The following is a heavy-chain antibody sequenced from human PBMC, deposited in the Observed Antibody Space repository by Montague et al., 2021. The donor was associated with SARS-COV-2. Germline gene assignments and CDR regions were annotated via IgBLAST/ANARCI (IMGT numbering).Heavy chain of an antibody. J-gene: IGHJ6*03. Sequence: SETLSLTCAVYGGSFSCYYWSWIRQPPGTGLEWIGEINNSGSTNYNPSLKRRGTISVDTSKNQFSLKLSSVTAADTAVYYCAGGGEGISDIVVVPPALYYYYYMDVWGKGTTVTVSS. D-gene: IGHD2-2*01. CDR3: AGGGEGISDIVVVPPALYYYYYMDV. CDR1: GGSFSCYY. CDR2: INNSGST. V-gene: IGHV4-34*01.